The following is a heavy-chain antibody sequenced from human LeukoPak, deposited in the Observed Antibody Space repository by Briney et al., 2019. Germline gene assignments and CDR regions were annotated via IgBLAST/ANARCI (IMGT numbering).Heavy chain of an antibody. J-gene: IGHJ3*02. CDR1: GFTFSNYA. Sequence: PGGSLRLSCAASGFTFSNYAMSWVRQAPGKGLECVSVISGDGGSTYYADSVKGRFTISRDNSKNTLFLQMNSLRAEDTAVYYCARGRRDCSGDCYVAFDIWGQGTVVTVSS. CDR3: ARGRRDCSGDCYVAFDI. CDR2: ISGDGGST. V-gene: IGHV3-23*01. D-gene: IGHD2-21*02.